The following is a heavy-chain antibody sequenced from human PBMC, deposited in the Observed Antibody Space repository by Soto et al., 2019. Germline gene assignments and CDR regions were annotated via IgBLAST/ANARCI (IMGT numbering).Heavy chain of an antibody. CDR2: ISSSSSYR. CDR3: ARAGGLRSSYGIDV. Sequence: TGGSLTLSCAASGFTFSDYYMSWIRQAQGKGQGWVSYISSSSSYRNYADSVKGRLTTSRDNAKNSLYLQMNSLRTADTAVYYCARAGGLRSSYGIDVWGQGTTVTVS. CDR1: GFTFSDYY. V-gene: IGHV3-11*06. J-gene: IGHJ6*02. D-gene: IGHD3-3*01.